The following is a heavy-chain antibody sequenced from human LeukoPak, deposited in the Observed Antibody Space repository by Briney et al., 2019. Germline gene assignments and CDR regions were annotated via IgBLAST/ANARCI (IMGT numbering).Heavy chain of an antibody. J-gene: IGHJ6*03. D-gene: IGHD1-1*01. CDR1: GFTFSNYG. V-gene: IGHV3-30*02. CDR2: IRFDGSNK. CDR3: GTGYYHYMDV. Sequence: GGSLRLSCAASGFTFSNYGIHWVRQAPGKGLEWVAFIRFDGSNKYFADSVKGRFTISRDNSNNTLYLQMNSLRAEDTAVYYCGTGYYHYMDVWGKGTTVTVSS.